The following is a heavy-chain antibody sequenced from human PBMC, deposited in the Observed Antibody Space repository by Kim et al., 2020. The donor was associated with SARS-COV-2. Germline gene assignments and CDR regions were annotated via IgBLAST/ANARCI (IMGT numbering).Heavy chain of an antibody. Sequence: SETLSLTCTVSGGSISSYYWNWIRQPPEKGLEWIGYISDSGSTNYNPSLKSRVTISVDTSQNQFSLKVTSVTAADTAVYYCAGAPRWELQPFDYWGQGALVTVSS. CDR3: AGAPRWELQPFDY. CDR2: ISDSGST. J-gene: IGHJ4*02. D-gene: IGHD1-26*01. CDR1: GGSISSYY. V-gene: IGHV4-59*13.